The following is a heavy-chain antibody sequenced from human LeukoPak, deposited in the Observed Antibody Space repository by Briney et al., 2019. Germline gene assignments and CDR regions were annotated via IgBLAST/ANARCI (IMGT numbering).Heavy chain of an antibody. J-gene: IGHJ3*02. CDR1: GGSISSYY. CDR2: IYTSGST. Sequence: PSETLSLTCTVSGGSISSYYWSWIRQPAGKGLEWIGRIYTSGSTNYNPSLKSRVTMSVDTSKNQFSLKLSSVTAADTAVYYCARGGSVLGVVTPPAFDIWGQGTMVTVSS. V-gene: IGHV4-4*07. D-gene: IGHD3-3*01. CDR3: ARGGSVLGVVTPPAFDI.